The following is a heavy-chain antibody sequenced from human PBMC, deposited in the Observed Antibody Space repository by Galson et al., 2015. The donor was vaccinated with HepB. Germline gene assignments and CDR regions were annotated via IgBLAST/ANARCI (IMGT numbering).Heavy chain of an antibody. CDR3: AREATTIFGVALFDY. J-gene: IGHJ4*02. Sequence: SLRLSCAASGFTFSSYEMNWVRQAPGKGLEWVSYISSSGSTIYYADSVKGRFTISRDNAKNSLYLQMNSLRAEDTAVYYCAREATTIFGVALFDYWGQGTLVTVSS. D-gene: IGHD3-3*01. CDR1: GFTFSSYE. V-gene: IGHV3-48*03. CDR2: ISSSGSTI.